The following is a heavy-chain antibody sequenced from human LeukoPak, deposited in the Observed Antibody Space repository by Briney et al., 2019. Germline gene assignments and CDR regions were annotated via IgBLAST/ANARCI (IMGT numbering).Heavy chain of an antibody. CDR3: PRVKLERRGGVFFDI. D-gene: IGHD1-1*01. V-gene: IGHV3-20*01. J-gene: IGHJ3*02. CDR2: IDWNGGST. Sequence: GGSLRLSCAASGFIFDDHGMSWVRQAPGKGLEWVSGIDWNGGSTGYADSVKGRFTNSRDNAKNSLYLQMNSLIGEDTALYPCPRVKLERRGGVFFDIWGQGTMVTVSS. CDR1: GFIFDDHG.